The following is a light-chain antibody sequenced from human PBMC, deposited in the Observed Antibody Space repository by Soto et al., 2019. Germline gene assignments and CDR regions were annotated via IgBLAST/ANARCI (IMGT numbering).Light chain of an antibody. CDR3: SSYAGSNIHYV. CDR1: SSDVGGYNY. CDR2: AVS. J-gene: IGLJ1*01. V-gene: IGLV2-8*01. Sequence: QSALTQPPSASGSPGQSVTISCTGTSSDVGGYNYFSWYQQHPGKAPRLMIYAVSKRPSGVPDRFSGSKSGNTASLTVSGLLAEDEAEFYCSSYAGSNIHYVFGTGTKLTVL.